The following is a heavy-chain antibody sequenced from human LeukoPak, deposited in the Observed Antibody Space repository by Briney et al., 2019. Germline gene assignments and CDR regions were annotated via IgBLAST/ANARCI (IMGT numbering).Heavy chain of an antibody. CDR1: GFTFSSYA. CDR3: ARGTTAGILEPYYYYAMDV. CDR2: ITGSGGST. V-gene: IGHV3-23*01. D-gene: IGHD3-3*01. Sequence: GGSLRLSSAASGFTFSSYAMSWVRQAPGKGLEWVSSITGSGGSTYYADSVKGRFSISRDNSKNTLYLQMNSLRAEDTAVYYCARGTTAGILEPYYYYAMDVWGQGTTVTVSS. J-gene: IGHJ6*02.